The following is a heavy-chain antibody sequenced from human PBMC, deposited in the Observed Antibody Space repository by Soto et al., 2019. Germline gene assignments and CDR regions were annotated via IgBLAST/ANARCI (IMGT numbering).Heavy chain of an antibody. CDR1: GFTFSSYA. D-gene: IGHD4-17*01. CDR3: TKGDYDGNSNYFDC. V-gene: IGHV3-23*01. Sequence: PWGSLRLSCAASGFTFSSYAVTWVRQAPGKGLEWVSTISGSVGSTDYADFVKGRFTISRDNSKNTLYLQMSSLRVEDTAVYYCTKGDYDGNSNYFDCWGKGNLVTVSA. CDR2: ISGSVGST. J-gene: IGHJ4*02.